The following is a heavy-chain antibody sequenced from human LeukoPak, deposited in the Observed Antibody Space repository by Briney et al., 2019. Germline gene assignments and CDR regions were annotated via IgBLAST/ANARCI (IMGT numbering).Heavy chain of an antibody. CDR1: GGSFSGYY. D-gene: IGHD3-10*01. V-gene: IGHV4-34*01. CDR3: ARSAAYYDGSGSYFPY. J-gene: IGHJ4*02. Sequence: SETLSLTCAVYGGSFSGYYWSWIRQPPGKGLEWIGEINHSGSTNYNPSLKSRVTISVDTSKNQFSLKLSSVTAADTAVYYCARSAAYYDGSGSYFPYWGQGTLVTVSS. CDR2: INHSGST.